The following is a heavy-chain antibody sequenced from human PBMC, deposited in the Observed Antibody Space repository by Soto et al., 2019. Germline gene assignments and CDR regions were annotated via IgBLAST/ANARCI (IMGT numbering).Heavy chain of an antibody. J-gene: IGHJ2*01. Sequence: ASVKVSCKASGYSFANYVIYWVRQAPGQRLEWMGCINAGNGNTKYSQKFQGRVTITRDTSATTAYMELSSLRSEDTAVYYCARVGTTVTTYWYFDLWGRGTLVTVSS. CDR2: INAGNGNT. CDR1: GYSFANYV. V-gene: IGHV1-3*01. D-gene: IGHD4-17*01. CDR3: ARVGTTVTTYWYFDL.